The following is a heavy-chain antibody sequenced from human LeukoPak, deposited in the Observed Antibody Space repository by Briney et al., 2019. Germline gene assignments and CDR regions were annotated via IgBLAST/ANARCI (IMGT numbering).Heavy chain of an antibody. CDR3: ARGALTGDTDAFDI. D-gene: IGHD7-27*01. J-gene: IGHJ3*02. CDR2: ISAYNGNT. CDR1: GYTFTSYD. V-gene: IGHV1-18*01. Sequence: ASVKVSCKASGYTFTSYDINWVRQAPGQGLEWMGWISAYNGNTNYAQKLQGRVTMTTDTSTSTAYMELRSLRSDDTAVYYCARGALTGDTDAFDIWGQGTMVTVSS.